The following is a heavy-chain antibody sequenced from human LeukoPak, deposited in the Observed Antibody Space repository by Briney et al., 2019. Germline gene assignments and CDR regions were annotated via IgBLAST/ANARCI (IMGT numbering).Heavy chain of an antibody. V-gene: IGHV3-23*01. CDR2: ISISGGST. CDR3: AKKYSGSYPFDY. Sequence: GGSLRLSGAASGFTYSSYAMSWVRQAPGKGLEWVSAISISGGSTYYADSVKGRFTISRDNSKNTLYLQMNSLRAKDTAVYYCAKKYSGSYPFDYWGQGTLVTVSS. CDR1: GFTYSSYA. D-gene: IGHD1-26*01. J-gene: IGHJ4*02.